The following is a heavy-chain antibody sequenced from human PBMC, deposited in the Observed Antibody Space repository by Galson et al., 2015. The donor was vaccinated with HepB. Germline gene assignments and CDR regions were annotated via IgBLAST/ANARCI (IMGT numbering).Heavy chain of an antibody. J-gene: IGHJ3*02. V-gene: IGHV1-45*02. CDR2: ITPFNGNT. CDR3: ARSGWTVAGTDAFDI. D-gene: IGHD6-19*01. CDR1: GYTFTYRY. Sequence: SVKVSCKASGYTFTYRYLHWVRQAPGQALEWMGWITPFNGNTNYAQKFQDRVTITRDRSMSTAYMELSSLRSEDTAMYYCARSGWTVAGTDAFDIWGQGTMVTVSS.